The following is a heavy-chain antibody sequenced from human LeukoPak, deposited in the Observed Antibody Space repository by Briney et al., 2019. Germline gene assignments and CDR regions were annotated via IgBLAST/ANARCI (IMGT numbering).Heavy chain of an antibody. D-gene: IGHD4-23*01. CDR1: GFTFDDYG. CDR2: INWNGGST. Sequence: GGSLRLSCAASGFTFDDYGMSWVRQAPGKGLEWVSGINWNGGSTGYADSVKGRFTISRDNAKNTLYLQMNTLGAEDTSLYYCARGFRWGFDYWGQGILVTVSS. CDR3: ARGFRWGFDY. J-gene: IGHJ4*02. V-gene: IGHV3-20*04.